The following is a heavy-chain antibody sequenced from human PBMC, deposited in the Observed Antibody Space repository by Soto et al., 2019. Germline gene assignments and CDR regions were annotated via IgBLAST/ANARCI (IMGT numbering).Heavy chain of an antibody. CDR3: ARDDTDDAFDV. V-gene: IGHV4-30-2*01. Sequence: TSETLPLTCAVSGGSISSGGYSWNWIRQPPGKGLEWIAYFHHSGTTYYTPSLKSRVTISADKSKNQFSLKLTSVTAADTAVYYGARDDTDDAFDVWGHGTMVTVSS. CDR2: FHHSGTT. CDR1: GGSISSGGYS. D-gene: IGHD3-9*01. J-gene: IGHJ3*01.